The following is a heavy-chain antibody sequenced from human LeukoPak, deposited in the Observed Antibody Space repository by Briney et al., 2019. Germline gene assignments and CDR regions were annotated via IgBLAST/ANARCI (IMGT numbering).Heavy chain of an antibody. V-gene: IGHV4-59*03. CDR1: GGSISSYY. Sequence: SETLSLTCTVSGGSISSYYWSWIRQPPGKGLEWIGHIYYTGSTNYNPSLKSRVTISVDTSKNQFSLRLSSVTAADTAVYYCAEEKNRIVVQWGQGTLVTVSS. D-gene: IGHD3-22*01. CDR3: AEEKNRIVVQ. J-gene: IGHJ4*02. CDR2: IYYTGST.